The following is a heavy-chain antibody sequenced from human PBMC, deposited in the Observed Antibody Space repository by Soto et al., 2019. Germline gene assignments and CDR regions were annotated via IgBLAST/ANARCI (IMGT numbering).Heavy chain of an antibody. CDR2: LHYSGST. J-gene: IGHJ4*02. D-gene: IGHD2-15*01. CDR3: AKITQGGGSFDY. V-gene: IGHV4-59*01. Sequence: PSETLSLTCTVSGGSISSYYWSWIRQPPGKGLEWIGYLHYSGSTNYNPSLKSRVTTSVDTSKNQFSLKLSSVTAADTAVYHCAKITQGGGSFDYWGQGTLVTVSS. CDR1: GGSISSYY.